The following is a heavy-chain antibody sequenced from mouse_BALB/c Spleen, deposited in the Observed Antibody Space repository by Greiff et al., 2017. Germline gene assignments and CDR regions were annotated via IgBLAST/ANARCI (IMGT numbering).Heavy chain of an antibody. J-gene: IGHJ4*01. CDR2: ISSGSSTI. V-gene: IGHV5-17*02. Sequence: DVKLVESGGGLVQPGGSRKLSCAASGFTFSSFGMHWVRQAPEKGLEWVAYISSGSSTIYYADTVKGRFTISRDNPKNTLFLQMTSLRSEDTAMYYCARFAYYRSYYPMDYWGQGTSVTVSS. D-gene: IGHD2-14*01. CDR3: ARFAYYRSYYPMDY. CDR1: GFTFSSFG.